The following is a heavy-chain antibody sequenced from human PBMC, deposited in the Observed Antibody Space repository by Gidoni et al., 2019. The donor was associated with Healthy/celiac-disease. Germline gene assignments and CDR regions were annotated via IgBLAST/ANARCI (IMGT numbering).Heavy chain of an antibody. CDR1: GGSFSGYY. J-gene: IGHJ4*02. V-gene: IGHV4-34*01. Sequence: QVQLQQWGAGLLKPSETLSLTCAVYGGSFSGYYWSWIRQPPGKGLEWIGEINHSGSTNYNPSLKSRVTISVDTSKNQFSLKLSSVTAADTAVYYCARVPYYYDSSGYYFDYWGQGTLVTVSS. D-gene: IGHD3-22*01. CDR3: ARVPYYYDSSGYYFDY. CDR2: INHSGST.